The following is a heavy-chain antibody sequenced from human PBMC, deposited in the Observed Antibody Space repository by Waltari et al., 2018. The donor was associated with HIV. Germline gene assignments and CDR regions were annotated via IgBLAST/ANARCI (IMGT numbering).Heavy chain of an antibody. CDR1: GYTFTSYG. D-gene: IGHD2-15*01. J-gene: IGHJ4*02. CDR3: ARDYPKYGGNPPAPPFDY. CDR2: ISAYNGNT. V-gene: IGHV1-18*01. Sequence: QVQLVQSGAEVKKPGASVKVSCKASGYTFTSYGISWVRQAPGQGLEWMGWISAYNGNTNYAQKLQGRVTMTTDTSTSTAYMELRSLRSDDTAVYYCARDYPKYGGNPPAPPFDYWGQGTLVTVSS.